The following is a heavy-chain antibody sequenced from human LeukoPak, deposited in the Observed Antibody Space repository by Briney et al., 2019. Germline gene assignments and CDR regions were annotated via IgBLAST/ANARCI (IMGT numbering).Heavy chain of an antibody. CDR3: ARDHRAGRNWNGEVPKNYYYYYGMDV. Sequence: PGGSLRLSCAASGFTVSSNYMSWVRQAPGKGLEWVSVIYSGGSTYYADSVKGRSTISRDNSKNTLYLQMNSLRAEDTAVYYCARDHRAGRNWNGEVPKNYYYYYGMDVWGQGTTVTVSS. CDR1: GFTVSSNY. CDR2: IYSGGST. J-gene: IGHJ6*02. D-gene: IGHD1-20*01. V-gene: IGHV3-66*01.